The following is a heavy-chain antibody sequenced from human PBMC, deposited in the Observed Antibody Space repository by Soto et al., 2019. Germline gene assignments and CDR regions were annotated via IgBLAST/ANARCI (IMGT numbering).Heavy chain of an antibody. CDR1: GYTFTSYA. D-gene: IGHD3-3*01. Sequence: QVQLVQSGAEVKKPGASVKVSCKASGYTFTSYAMHWVRQAPGQRLEWMGWINAGNGNTKYSQKFQGRVTITRATSASTAYMELSSLRSEDTAVYYCARDLFGVVISHYYYGMDVWGQGTTVTVSS. J-gene: IGHJ6*02. CDR2: INAGNGNT. CDR3: ARDLFGVVISHYYYGMDV. V-gene: IGHV1-3*01.